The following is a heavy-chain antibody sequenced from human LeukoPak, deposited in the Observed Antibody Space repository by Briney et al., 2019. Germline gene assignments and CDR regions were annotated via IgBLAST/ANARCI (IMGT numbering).Heavy chain of an antibody. Sequence: GESLKISCKGSGYSFTNYWIAWVRQMPGKGLEWMGIIYPGDSDTRYSPSFHGQGTISADKSISTAYLQWGSLKVSDTAMYYCARLVGLTIEYFDYWGQGTLVTVSS. D-gene: IGHD3-10*01. CDR2: IYPGDSDT. J-gene: IGHJ4*02. V-gene: IGHV5-51*01. CDR1: GYSFTNYW. CDR3: ARLVGLTIEYFDY.